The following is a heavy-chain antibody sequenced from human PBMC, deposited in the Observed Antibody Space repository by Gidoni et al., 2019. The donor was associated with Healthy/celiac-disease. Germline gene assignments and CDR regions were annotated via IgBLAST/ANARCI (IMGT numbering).Heavy chain of an antibody. V-gene: IGHV3-7*01. D-gene: IGHD1-26*01. CDR2: IKQDGSGK. CDR1: GCTFSSYW. CDR3: ARESGSFYYYYYYMDV. Sequence: EVQLVESGGGLVQPGGSVRLSCAASGCTFSSYWMSWVRQAPGKGLEWVANIKQDGSGKYYVDSVKGRFTISRDNAKNSLYLQMNRLRAEDTAVYYCARESGSFYYYYYYMDVWGKGTTVTVSS. J-gene: IGHJ6*03.